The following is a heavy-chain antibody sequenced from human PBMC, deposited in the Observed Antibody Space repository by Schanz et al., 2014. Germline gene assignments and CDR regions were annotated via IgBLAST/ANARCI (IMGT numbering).Heavy chain of an antibody. CDR2: IYYDGGLR. CDR3: TKWANEGGGGYCHFDL. Sequence: QVQLVESGGGVVQPWGSLRLSCAASGFTFSNYGIHWVRQAPGKGLEWVAVIYYDGGLRFFADSVRGRVTISRDNSNSMVYLQMNSLRAEDTAIYYCTKWANEGGGGYCHFDLWGQGTLVTVSS. J-gene: IGHJ4*02. D-gene: IGHD2-21*01. V-gene: IGHV3-33*06. CDR1: GFTFSNYG.